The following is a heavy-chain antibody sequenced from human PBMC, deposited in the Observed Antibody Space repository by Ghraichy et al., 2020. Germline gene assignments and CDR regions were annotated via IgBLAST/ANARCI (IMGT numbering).Heavy chain of an antibody. Sequence: SETLSLTCSVSGHSISSDYYWVWVRQPPGKGPEWIGSINHSGETYYHPSLKSRVTISVDTSKNQFSLKLISATAADTAVYYWAGLETTESGNWFDAWGQGILVTISS. V-gene: IGHV4-38-2*02. CDR2: INHSGET. CDR1: GHSISSDYY. J-gene: IGHJ5*02. D-gene: IGHD1-1*01. CDR3: AGLETTESGNWFDA.